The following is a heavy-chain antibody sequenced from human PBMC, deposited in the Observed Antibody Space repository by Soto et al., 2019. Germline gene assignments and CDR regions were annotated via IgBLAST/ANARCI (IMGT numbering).Heavy chain of an antibody. CDR2: ISAYNGNT. CDR3: ARVPEYYDFWSGSRNYYYGMDV. CDR1: GYTFTSYG. D-gene: IGHD3-3*01. V-gene: IGHV1-18*04. Sequence: GASVKVSCKASGYTFTSYGISWVRQAPGQGLEWMGWISAYNGNTNYAQKLQGRVTMTTDTSTSTAYMELRSLRSDDTAVYYCARVPEYYDFWSGSRNYYYGMDVWGQGTTVTVSS. J-gene: IGHJ6*02.